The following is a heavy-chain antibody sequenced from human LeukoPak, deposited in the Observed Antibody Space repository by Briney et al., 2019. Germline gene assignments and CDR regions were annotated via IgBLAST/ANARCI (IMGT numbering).Heavy chain of an antibody. CDR3: ARLRGPYWFDP. Sequence: SETLSLTCTVSGGSISSGGYYWSWIRQHPGKGLEWIGYIYCSGSTYYNPSLKSRVTISVDTSKNQFSLKLSSVTAADAAVYYCARLRGPYWFDPWGQGTLVTVSS. CDR2: IYCSGST. D-gene: IGHD2-15*01. J-gene: IGHJ5*02. V-gene: IGHV4-31*03. CDR1: GGSISSGGYY.